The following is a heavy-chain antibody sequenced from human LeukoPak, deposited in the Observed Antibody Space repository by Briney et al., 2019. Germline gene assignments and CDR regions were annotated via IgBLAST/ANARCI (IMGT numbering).Heavy chain of an antibody. CDR2: ISSSSSYI. D-gene: IGHD3-3*01. J-gene: IGHJ6*03. V-gene: IGHV3-21*01. CDR3: ARGGASFGVVTRADYYYYMDV. Sequence: PGGSLRLSCAASGFTFSSYSMNWVRQAPGKGLEWVSSISSSSSYIYYADSVKGRFTISRDNAKNSLYLQMNSLRAEDTAVYYCARGGASFGVVTRADYYYYMDVWGKGTTVTVSS. CDR1: GFTFSSYS.